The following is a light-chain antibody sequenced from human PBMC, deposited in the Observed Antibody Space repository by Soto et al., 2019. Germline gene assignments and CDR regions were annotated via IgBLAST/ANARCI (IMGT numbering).Light chain of an antibody. CDR2: EVV. V-gene: IGLV2-8*01. Sequence: QSVLTQPPSASGSPGQSVTISFTGTKSDIGVYDFVSWYQHHPGKAPRLIIYEVVQRPSGVPDRFSGSKSGNTASLTVSGLQAAEEADYFCKSYAGRKTYVFGSGTKVIVL. J-gene: IGLJ1*01. CDR1: KSDIGVYDF. CDR3: KSYAGRKTYV.